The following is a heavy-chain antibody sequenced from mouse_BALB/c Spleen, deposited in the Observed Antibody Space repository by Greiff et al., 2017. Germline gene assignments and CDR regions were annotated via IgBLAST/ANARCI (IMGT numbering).Heavy chain of an antibody. V-gene: IGHV3-2*02. J-gene: IGHJ2*01. Sequence: EVQGVESGPGLVKPSQSLSLTCTVTGYSITSDYAWNWIRQFPGNKLEWMGYISYSGSTSYNPSLKSRISITRDTSKNQFFLQLNSVTTEDTATYYCASGWSPFDYWGQGTTLTVSS. CDR1: GYSITSDYA. CDR2: ISYSGST. CDR3: ASGWSPFDY. D-gene: IGHD2-3*01.